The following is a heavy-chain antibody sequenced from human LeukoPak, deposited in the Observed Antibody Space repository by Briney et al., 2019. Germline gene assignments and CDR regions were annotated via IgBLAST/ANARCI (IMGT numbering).Heavy chain of an antibody. CDR2: IIPMSGTA. CDR1: GGTCNNFA. V-gene: IGHV1-69*13. CDR3: ASPVKYYDTWSGYPPFDY. J-gene: IGHJ4*02. D-gene: IGHD3-3*01. Sequence: SVKVSCKASGGTCNNFAISWVRQAPGQGLEWVGGIIPMSGTANYAQKFQGRVTITADESTSTAYMELSSLRSEDTAIYYCASPVKYYDTWSGYPPFDYWGQGTLVTVSS.